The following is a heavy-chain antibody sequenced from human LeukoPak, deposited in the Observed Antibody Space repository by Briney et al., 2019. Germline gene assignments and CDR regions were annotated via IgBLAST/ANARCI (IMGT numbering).Heavy chain of an antibody. V-gene: IGHV5-51*01. CDR1: GYSFTSYW. J-gene: IGHJ4*02. D-gene: IGHD1-14*01. Sequence: GESLKISCKASGYSFTSYWIGWVRQMPGKGLEWMGIIYPGDSDTRYGPSFQGQVTISADKSISTAYLRWSSLKASDIALYYCARVSDHYFDYWGQGTLATVSS. CDR2: IYPGDSDT. CDR3: ARVSDHYFDY.